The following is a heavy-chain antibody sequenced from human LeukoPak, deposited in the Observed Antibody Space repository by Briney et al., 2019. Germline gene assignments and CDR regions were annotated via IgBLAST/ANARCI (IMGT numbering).Heavy chain of an antibody. Sequence: SETLSLTCTVSGGSISSYYWSWIRQPPGKGLAWIGFIFYSGSTNYNPSLKSRVTISVDTSKNQFSLKLSSVTAADTALYYCARSYSVSYSMGYWGQGTLVTVSS. CDR1: GGSISSYY. J-gene: IGHJ4*02. D-gene: IGHD1-26*01. CDR3: ARSYSVSYSMGY. CDR2: IFYSGST. V-gene: IGHV4-59*08.